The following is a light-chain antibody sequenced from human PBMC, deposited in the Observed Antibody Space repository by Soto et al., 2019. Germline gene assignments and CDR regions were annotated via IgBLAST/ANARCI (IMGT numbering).Light chain of an antibody. CDR2: GAS. CDR1: QRLGSN. V-gene: IGKV3-15*01. J-gene: IGKJ4*01. Sequence: EIMMTQSPATLSVSPGERATLSCRASQRLGSNLAWYQQKRGQAPRLLLYGASTRATGIPARFSGSGSGTEFTLTISSLQSEDFAIYYCQHYNNWPLTFGGGTKVEIK. CDR3: QHYNNWPLT.